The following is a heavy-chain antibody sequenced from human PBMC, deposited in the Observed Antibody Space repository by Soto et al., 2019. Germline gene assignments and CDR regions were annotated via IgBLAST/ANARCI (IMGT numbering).Heavy chain of an antibody. Sequence: QVQLVQSGAEVKKPGSSVKVSCKASGDTFSFYSINWVRQAPGLGLEWMGRFNPILSMSNSAQKFQGRVTLTADKATSTAYMVLRNLSSEATAMYYCATSYGSGSRAFDYWGQGALVTVSS. V-gene: IGHV1-69*02. CDR2: FNPILSMS. CDR1: GDTFSFYS. J-gene: IGHJ4*02. D-gene: IGHD3-10*01. CDR3: ATSYGSGSRAFDY.